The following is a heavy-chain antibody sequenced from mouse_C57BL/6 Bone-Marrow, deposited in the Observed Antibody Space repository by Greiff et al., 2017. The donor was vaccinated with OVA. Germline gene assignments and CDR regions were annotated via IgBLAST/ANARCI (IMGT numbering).Heavy chain of an antibody. CDR1: GFTFSSYG. Sequence: EVMLVESGGDLVKPGGSLKLSCAASGFTFSSYGMSWVRQTPDKRLEWVATISSGGSYTYYPDSVKGRFTISRDNAKNTLYLQMSSLKSEDTAMYYCARRAYYGFAYWGQGTLVTVSA. V-gene: IGHV5-6*02. CDR2: ISSGGSYT. CDR3: ARRAYYGFAY. J-gene: IGHJ3*01. D-gene: IGHD2-10*01.